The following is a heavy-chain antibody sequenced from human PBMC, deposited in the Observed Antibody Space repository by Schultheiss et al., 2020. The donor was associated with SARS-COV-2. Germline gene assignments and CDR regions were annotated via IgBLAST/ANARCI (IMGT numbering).Heavy chain of an antibody. CDR1: GLTFSNYG. CDR2: ISGNGGST. CDR3: ARDSSGQYYYYGMDV. D-gene: IGHD3-22*01. J-gene: IGHJ6*02. V-gene: IGHV3-23*01. Sequence: GGSLRLSCAASGLTFSNYGMHWVRQAPGKGLEWVSAISGNGGSTYFADSVKGRLTISRDNSKNTEYLQVNGLRAEDTAIYYCARDSSGQYYYYGMDVWGQGTTVTVSS.